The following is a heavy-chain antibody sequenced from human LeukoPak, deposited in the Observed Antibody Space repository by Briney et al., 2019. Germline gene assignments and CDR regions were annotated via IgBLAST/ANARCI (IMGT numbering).Heavy chain of an antibody. D-gene: IGHD6-6*01. J-gene: IGHJ4*02. Sequence: GESLKISCKGSGYSFTRYWIAWVRQMPGKGLEWMGIIYPGDSDTRYSPSFQGQVAISADKSISTAYLQWSSLEASDTAMYYCARQITARPNWGFDYWGQGTLVTVSS. CDR1: GYSFTRYW. V-gene: IGHV5-51*01. CDR2: IYPGDSDT. CDR3: ARQITARPNWGFDY.